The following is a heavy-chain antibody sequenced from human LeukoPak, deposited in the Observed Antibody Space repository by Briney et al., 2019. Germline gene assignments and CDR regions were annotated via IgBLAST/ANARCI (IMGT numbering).Heavy chain of an antibody. V-gene: IGHV4-59*01. CDR1: GGSISSYY. D-gene: IGHD3-22*01. CDR2: IYYSGST. Sequence: PSETLSLTCTVSGGSISSYYWSWIRQPPGKGLEWIGYIYYSGSTNYNSSLKSRVTISVDTSKNQFSLKLSSVTAADTAVYYCARALYDSSGYSYDAFDIWGQGTMVTVSS. J-gene: IGHJ3*02. CDR3: ARALYDSSGYSYDAFDI.